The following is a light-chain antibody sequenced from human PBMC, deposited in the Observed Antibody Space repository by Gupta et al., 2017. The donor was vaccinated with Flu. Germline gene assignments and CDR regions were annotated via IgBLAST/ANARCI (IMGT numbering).Light chain of an antibody. CDR2: GAS. CDR1: QNVGRN. CDR3: QQDNKWPIS. V-gene: IGKV3D-15*01. Sequence: ETVMTQSPVTLSASPAERVTLSCRASQNVGRNLAWYQQKPGRAPRLLIFGASTRAADVPARFSGSGSGTEFTLTIDGLQSEDFVFYFCQQDNKWPISFGGGTTVDIK. J-gene: IGKJ4*01.